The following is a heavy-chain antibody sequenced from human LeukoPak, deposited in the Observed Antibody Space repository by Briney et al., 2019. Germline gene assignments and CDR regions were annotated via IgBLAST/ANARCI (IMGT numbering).Heavy chain of an antibody. CDR1: GFTFSSYG. V-gene: IGHV3-30*02. CDR3: ARESCSSTSCYRDAFDI. Sequence: GGSLRLSCAASGFTFSSYGMHWVRQAPGKGLEWVAFIRYDGSNKYYADSVKGRFTISRDNSKNTLYLQMNSLRAEDTAVYYCARESCSSTSCYRDAFDIWGQGTMVSVSS. D-gene: IGHD2-2*02. CDR2: IRYDGSNK. J-gene: IGHJ3*02.